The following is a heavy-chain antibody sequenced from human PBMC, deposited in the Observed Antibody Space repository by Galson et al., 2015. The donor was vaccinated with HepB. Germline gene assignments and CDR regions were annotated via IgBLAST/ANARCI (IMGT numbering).Heavy chain of an antibody. CDR1: GFAFDTHA. V-gene: IGHV3-23*01. D-gene: IGHD2/OR15-2a*01. CDR3: AKVYGLFDS. Sequence: SLRLSCAASGFAFDTHAMSWVRQAPGRGLEWISGISGNGDSAFYADSLKGRFTVSRDNSNNMLYLQMNSLRAEDAGLYFCAKVYGLFDSWGQGILVTVSS. CDR2: ISGNGDSA. J-gene: IGHJ5*01.